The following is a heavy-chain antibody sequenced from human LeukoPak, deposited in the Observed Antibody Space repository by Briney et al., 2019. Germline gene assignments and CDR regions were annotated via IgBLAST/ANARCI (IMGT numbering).Heavy chain of an antibody. Sequence: GGSLRLSCAASGFTFSSYGMHWVRQAPGKGLEWVAVIWYDGSNKYYADSVKGRFTISRDNYKNTLYLQMNSLRAEDTAVYYCARDAGYCSGGSCYPGQFDYWGQGTLVTVSS. CDR3: ARDAGYCSGGSCYPGQFDY. D-gene: IGHD2-15*01. CDR2: IWYDGSNK. CDR1: GFTFSSYG. V-gene: IGHV3-33*01. J-gene: IGHJ4*02.